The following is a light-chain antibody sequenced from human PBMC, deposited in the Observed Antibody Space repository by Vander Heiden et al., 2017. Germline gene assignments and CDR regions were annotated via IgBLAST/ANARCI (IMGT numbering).Light chain of an antibody. J-gene: IGKJ4*01. CDR1: QSISSY. V-gene: IGKV1-39*01. CDR2: AAS. Sequence: DIQMTQSPSSLSASGGDRVTITCRASQSISSYLNWYQQKPGKAPKLLIYAASSLQSAVPSRFSGSGSGTDFTLTISSLQPEDFATYYCQQSDSTPLTFGGGTKVEIK. CDR3: QQSDSTPLT.